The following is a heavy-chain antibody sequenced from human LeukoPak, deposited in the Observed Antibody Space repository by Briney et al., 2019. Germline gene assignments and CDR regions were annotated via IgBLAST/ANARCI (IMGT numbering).Heavy chain of an antibody. V-gene: IGHV3-48*03. CDR2: ISSSGSTI. J-gene: IGHJ6*03. D-gene: IGHD3-10*01. Sequence: GGSLRLSCAASGFTFSSYEMNWVRQAPGKGLEWVSYISSSGSTIYYADSVKGRFTISRDNAKNSLYLQMNSLRAEDTAVYYCAKEGPPYYYGSGRGGYYYYYMDVWGKGTTVTISS. CDR3: AKEGPPYYYGSGRGGYYYYYMDV. CDR1: GFTFSSYE.